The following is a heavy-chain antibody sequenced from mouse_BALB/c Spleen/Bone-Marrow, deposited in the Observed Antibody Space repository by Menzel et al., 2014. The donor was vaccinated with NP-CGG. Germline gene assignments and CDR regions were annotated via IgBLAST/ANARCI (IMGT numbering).Heavy chain of an antibody. J-gene: IGHJ4*01. CDR2: ILPGSDST. Sequence: VQLQQSGAELMKPGASVKISCKATGYTFSNLWIEWMEQRPGHGLEWIGEILPGSDSTKYHERFKGKATFTADPSTKTVYMQLSSLTSEDSAVYYCARFRSYTMDFWGQGTSVTVSS. V-gene: IGHV1-9*01. CDR3: ARFRSYTMDF. CDR1: GYTFSNLW.